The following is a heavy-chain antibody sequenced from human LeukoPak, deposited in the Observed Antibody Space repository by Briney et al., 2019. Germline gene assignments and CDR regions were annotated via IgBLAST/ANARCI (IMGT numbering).Heavy chain of an antibody. V-gene: IGHV3-7*01. D-gene: IGHD3-22*01. Sequence: GGSLRLSCAASGFTFSSYWMSWVRQAPGKGLEWVANIKQDGSEKYYVDSVKGRFTISRDNAKNSLYLQMNSLRAEDTAVYYCARDRFDDNNGYYYHSYYYMNVWGKGTTVTVSS. J-gene: IGHJ6*03. CDR1: GFTFSSYW. CDR2: IKQDGSEK. CDR3: ARDRFDDNNGYYYHSYYYMNV.